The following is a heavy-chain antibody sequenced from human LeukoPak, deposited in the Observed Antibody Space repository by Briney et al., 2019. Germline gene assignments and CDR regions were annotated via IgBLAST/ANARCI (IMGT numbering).Heavy chain of an antibody. CDR1: GYTFTSYD. J-gene: IGHJ4*02. CDR2: MNPNSGNT. CDR3: ARRGGGYYDSSGYYYVYDY. D-gene: IGHD3-22*01. Sequence: ASVKVSCKASGYTFTSYDINWVRQATGQGLEWMGWMNPNSGNTGYAQKFQGRVTMTRNTSISTAYMELSSLRSEDTAVYYCARRGGGYYDSSGYYYVYDYWGQGTLVTVSS. V-gene: IGHV1-8*01.